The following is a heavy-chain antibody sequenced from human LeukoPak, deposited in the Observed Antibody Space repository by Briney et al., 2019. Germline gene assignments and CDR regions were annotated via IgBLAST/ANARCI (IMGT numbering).Heavy chain of an antibody. CDR1: GFTFSSYS. D-gene: IGHD2-15*01. CDR3: AREGIGSGNAFDI. Sequence: GGSLRLSCAASGFTFSSYSMNWVRQAPGKGLEWVSSISSSSSYIYYADSVKGRFTISRDNAKNSLYLQMNSLRAEDTAVYYCAREGIGSGNAFDIWGQGTMVTVSS. J-gene: IGHJ3*02. V-gene: IGHV3-21*01. CDR2: ISSSSSYI.